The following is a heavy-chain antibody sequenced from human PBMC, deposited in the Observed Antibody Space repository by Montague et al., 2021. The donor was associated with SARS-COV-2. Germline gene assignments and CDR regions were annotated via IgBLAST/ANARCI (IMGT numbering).Heavy chain of an antibody. CDR3: ARDGADYSFAYYYEMDV. J-gene: IGHJ6*02. V-gene: IGHV4-4*07. CDR1: GASVRTYY. D-gene: IGHD5-12*01. Sequence: SETLSLTCTVSGASVRTYYWSWIRQSAGKKLEWMGRLYTSGSTYYNPSFKSRVTMSLDTSKNLFSLNLSSMTVADTAVYYCARDGADYSFAYYYEMDVWGQGIAVTVSS. CDR2: LYTSGST.